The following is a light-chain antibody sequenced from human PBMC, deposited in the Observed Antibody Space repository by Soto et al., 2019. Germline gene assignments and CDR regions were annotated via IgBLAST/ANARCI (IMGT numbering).Light chain of an antibody. J-gene: IGKJ1*01. CDR2: DAS. Sequence: DIQMTPSPSPLSASVGDRVTITCPASQSISSWLAWYQQKPGKAPKLLIYDASSLESGVPSRFSGSGSGTEFTLTISSLQPDDFATYYCQQYNSYWTFGQGTKVDIK. CDR3: QQYNSYWT. CDR1: QSISSW. V-gene: IGKV1-5*01.